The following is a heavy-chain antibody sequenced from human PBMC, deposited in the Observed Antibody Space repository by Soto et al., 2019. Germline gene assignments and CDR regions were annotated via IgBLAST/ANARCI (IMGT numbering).Heavy chain of an antibody. CDR1: GFAFDSHW. V-gene: IGHV3-74*01. CDR2: INGDGSST. D-gene: IGHD5-12*01. J-gene: IGHJ6*02. CDR3: ARGIQWRYGMDV. Sequence: EVQLVESGGGLVQPGGSLRLSCAAAGFAFDSHWMHWVRQAPGKGLVWVSRINGDGSSTFYADSVKGRFTISRDNARNTVYLQMNSLRAEETAVYSCARGIQWRYGMDVWGQGTTVTVSS.